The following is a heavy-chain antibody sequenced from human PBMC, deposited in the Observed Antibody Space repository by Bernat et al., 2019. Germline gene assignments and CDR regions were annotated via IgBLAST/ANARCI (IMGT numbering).Heavy chain of an antibody. CDR1: GFTFGDYA. CDR2: IRSKAYGGTT. CDR3: GGYYYVGDAFDI. V-gene: IGHV3-49*04. D-gene: IGHD3-22*01. Sequence: EVQLVESGGGLVQPGRSLRLSCTASGFTFGDYAMRWVRQAPGKGLEWVGFIRSKAYGGTTEYAASVKGRFTISRDDSKSIAYLQMNSLKTEDTAVYYCGGYYYVGDAFDIWGQGTMVTVYS. J-gene: IGHJ3*02.